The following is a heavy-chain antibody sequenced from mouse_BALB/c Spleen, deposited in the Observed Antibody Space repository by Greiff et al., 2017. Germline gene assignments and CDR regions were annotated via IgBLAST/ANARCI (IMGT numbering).Heavy chain of an antibody. CDR3: ARQMDYYGSSLFDY. Sequence: DVMLVESGGDLVKPGGSLKLSCAASGFTFSSYGMSWVRQTPDKRLEWVATISSGGSYTYYPDSVKGRFTISRDNAKNTLYLQMSSLKSEDTAMYYCARQMDYYGSSLFDYWGQGTTLTVSS. CDR1: GFTFSSYG. V-gene: IGHV5-6*02. J-gene: IGHJ2*01. CDR2: ISSGGSYT. D-gene: IGHD1-1*01.